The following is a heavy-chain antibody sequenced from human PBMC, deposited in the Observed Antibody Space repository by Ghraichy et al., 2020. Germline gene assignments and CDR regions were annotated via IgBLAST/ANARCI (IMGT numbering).Heavy chain of an antibody. CDR2: INHSGST. D-gene: IGHD2-2*01. V-gene: IGHV4-34*01. J-gene: IGHJ6*02. Sequence: SETLSLTCAVYGGSFSGYYWSWIRQPPGKGLEWIGEINHSGSTNYNPSLKSRVTISVDTSKNQFSLKLSSVTAADTAVYYCARGRRYCSSTSCYFFPYYYYGMDVWGQGTTVTVSS. CDR3: ARGRRYCSSTSCYFFPYYYYGMDV. CDR1: GGSFSGYY.